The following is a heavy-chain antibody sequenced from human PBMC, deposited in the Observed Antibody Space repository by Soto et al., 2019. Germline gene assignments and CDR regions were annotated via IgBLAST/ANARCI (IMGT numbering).Heavy chain of an antibody. D-gene: IGHD6-13*01. CDR1: GGTFNSYA. J-gene: IGHJ6*02. CDR3: ARVGSAAASAGLGYYNYPMDV. CDR2: IIPIFGKV. Sequence: QVQLVQSGAEVKKPGSSVKVSCKASGGTFNSYALSWMRQASGQGLEWMGGIIPIFGKVNFAQNFQGRVTITADESTSTAYMELSSLESEDTAVYYCARVGSAAASAGLGYYNYPMDVWGQGTTVIVSS. V-gene: IGHV1-69*01.